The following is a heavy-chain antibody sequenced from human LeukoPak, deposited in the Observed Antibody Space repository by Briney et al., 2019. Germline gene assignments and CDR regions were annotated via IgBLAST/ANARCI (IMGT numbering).Heavy chain of an antibody. J-gene: IGHJ4*02. D-gene: IGHD3-10*01. CDR2: IRYDGSNK. V-gene: IGHV3-30*02. CDR3: AKAPTTIRGVSLFDY. Sequence: PGGSLRLSCAASGFTFSSYGMHWVRQAPGKGLEWVAFIRYDGSNKYYADSVKGRFTISRDNSKNTLYLQMNSLRAEDTAVYYCAKAPTTIRGVSLFDYWGQGTLVTVSS. CDR1: GFTFSSYG.